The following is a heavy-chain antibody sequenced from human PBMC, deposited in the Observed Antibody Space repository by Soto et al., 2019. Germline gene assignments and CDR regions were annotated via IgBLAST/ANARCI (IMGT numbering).Heavy chain of an antibody. V-gene: IGHV3-23*01. CDR3: ANEGGEITMIVVVISRPRHGKCFDY. CDR1: GFTFSSYA. CDR2: ISGSGGST. J-gene: IGHJ4*02. D-gene: IGHD3-22*01. Sequence: PGGSLRLSCAASGFTFSSYAMSWVRQAPGKGLEWVSAISGSGGSTYYADSVKGRFTISRDNSKNPLYLQMNSLRAEDTAVYYCANEGGEITMIVVVISRPRHGKCFDYWGQGTLVTVSS.